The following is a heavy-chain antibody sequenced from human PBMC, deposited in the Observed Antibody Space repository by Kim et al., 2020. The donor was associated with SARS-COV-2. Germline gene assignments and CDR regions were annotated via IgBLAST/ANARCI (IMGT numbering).Heavy chain of an antibody. Sequence: RFTISRDNSKNTLYLQMNSLRAEDTAVYYCAKDYYDYIWGSYRPTDAFDIWGQGTMVTVSS. CDR3: AKDYYDYIWGSYRPTDAFDI. D-gene: IGHD3-16*02. J-gene: IGHJ3*02. V-gene: IGHV3-23*01.